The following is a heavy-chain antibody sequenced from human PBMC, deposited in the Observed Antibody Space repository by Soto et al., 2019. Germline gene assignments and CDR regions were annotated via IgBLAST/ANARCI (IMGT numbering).Heavy chain of an antibody. J-gene: IGHJ6*02. Sequence: GASVKVSCKASGYTFTSYYMHWVRQAPGQGLEWMGIINPSGGSTSYAQKFQGRVTVTRDTSTSTVYMELSSLRSEDTAVYYCARDWGREYSSSSYYYGMDVWGQGTTVTVSS. CDR2: INPSGGST. CDR3: ARDWGREYSSSSYYYGMDV. D-gene: IGHD6-6*01. CDR1: GYTFTSYY. V-gene: IGHV1-46*01.